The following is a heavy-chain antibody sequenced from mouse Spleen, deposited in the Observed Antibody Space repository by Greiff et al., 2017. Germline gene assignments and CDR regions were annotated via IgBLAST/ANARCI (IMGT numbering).Heavy chain of an antibody. D-gene: IGHD2-12*01. CDR1: GYTFSSYW. Sequence: GAELMKPGASVKISCKATGYTFSSYWIEWVKQRPGQGLEWIGMIHPNSGSTNYNEKFKSKATLTVDKSSSTAYMQLSSLTSEDSAVYYCASSYYSYDVRAYWGQGTLVTVSA. CDR3: ASSYYSYDVRAY. CDR2: IHPNSGST. V-gene: IGHV1-64*01. J-gene: IGHJ3*01.